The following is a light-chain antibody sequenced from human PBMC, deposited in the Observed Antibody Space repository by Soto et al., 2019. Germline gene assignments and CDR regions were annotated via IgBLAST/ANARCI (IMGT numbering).Light chain of an antibody. CDR2: AAS. CDR3: QQSYNDPYT. CDR1: QGVSAY. V-gene: IGKV1-39*01. Sequence: DIQMTQSPSSLSASVGDRVTITCRASQGVSAYLLWYQQRQGTAPRLLIYAASNLVSGVPSRFSGSGSGTTFTLTISSLQPEDVAIYYCQQSYNDPYTFGQGTKLDIK. J-gene: IGKJ2*01.